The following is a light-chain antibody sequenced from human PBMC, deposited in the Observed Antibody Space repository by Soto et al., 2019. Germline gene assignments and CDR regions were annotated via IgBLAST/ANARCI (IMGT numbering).Light chain of an antibody. CDR2: DVT. J-gene: IGLJ1*01. CDR1: SIDVDDY. Sequence: QSALTQPRSVSGSPGQSVTISCSGTSIDVDDYVSWYQQHPGKAPKVIIYDVTERPSGVPDRFSGSKSGNAASLTVSGLQAEDEADYCCCAHVGSSTYVFGSGTKVTVL. V-gene: IGLV2-11*01. CDR3: CAHVGSSTYV.